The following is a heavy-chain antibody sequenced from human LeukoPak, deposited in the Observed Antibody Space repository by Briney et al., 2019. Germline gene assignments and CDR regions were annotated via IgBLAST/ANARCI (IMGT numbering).Heavy chain of an antibody. V-gene: IGHV3-7*04. Sequence: GGSLRLSCAASGFPFSSYWMTWVRQAPGKGLEWVANIKQDGSEKNYVDSVKGRFTISRDNAKNLVYLQMNRLRAEDTAVYYCARGEDNADEYLREDYWGQGTLVTVSS. CDR3: ARGEDNADEYLREDY. CDR1: GFPFSSYW. J-gene: IGHJ4*02. CDR2: IKQDGSEK. D-gene: IGHD1-1*01.